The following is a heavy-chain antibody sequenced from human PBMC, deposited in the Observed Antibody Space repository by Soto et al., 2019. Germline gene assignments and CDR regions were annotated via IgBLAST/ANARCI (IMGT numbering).Heavy chain of an antibody. J-gene: IGHJ5*02. CDR1: GGSFSGYY. CDR3: ARALTYYDFWSGYWSWFDP. Sequence: SETLSLTCAVYGGSFSGYYWSWIRQPPGKGLEWIGEINHSGSTNYNPSLKSRVTISVDTSKNQFSLKLSSVTAADTAVYYCARALTYYDFWSGYWSWFDPWGQGTLVTVSS. CDR2: INHSGST. D-gene: IGHD3-3*01. V-gene: IGHV4-34*01.